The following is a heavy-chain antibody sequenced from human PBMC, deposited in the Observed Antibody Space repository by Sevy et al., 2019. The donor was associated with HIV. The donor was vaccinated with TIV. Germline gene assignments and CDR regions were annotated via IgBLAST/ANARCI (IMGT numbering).Heavy chain of an antibody. CDR1: GFTFSSYG. CDR3: ANLVSRTYYYDSSGYYSDY. Sequence: GGSLRLSCAASGFTFSSYGMHWVRQAPGKGLEWVAVISYDGSNKYYADSVKGRFTISRDNSKNTLYLQMNSLRAEDTAVYYCANLVSRTYYYDSSGYYSDYWGQGTLVTVSS. CDR2: ISYDGSNK. D-gene: IGHD3-22*01. J-gene: IGHJ4*02. V-gene: IGHV3-30*18.